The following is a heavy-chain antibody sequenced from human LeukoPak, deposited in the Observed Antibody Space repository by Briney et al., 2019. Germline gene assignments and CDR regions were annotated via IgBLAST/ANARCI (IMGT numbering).Heavy chain of an antibody. V-gene: IGHV1-2*02. CDR1: GYTFTVYY. CDR2: INPNSGGT. Sequence: ASVTVSFTASGYTFTVYYMHWVRQAPGQGLERMGWINPNSGGTNYAQKFQGRVTITSDTSISTAYMELSRLRSDDTAVYYCARALSLAYGMDVWGQGTTVTVSS. D-gene: IGHD3-16*01. CDR3: ARALSLAYGMDV. J-gene: IGHJ6*02.